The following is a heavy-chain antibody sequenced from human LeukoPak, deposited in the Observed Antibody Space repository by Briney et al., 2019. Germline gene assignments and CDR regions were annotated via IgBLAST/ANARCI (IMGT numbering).Heavy chain of an antibody. Sequence: GGSLRRYCAASGFTFSSYAMSWVRQAQGKGLEWVSAISGSGGSTYYADSVKGRFTISRDNSKNTLYLQMNSLRAEDTAVYYCAKDSGDIVVVVAATKANHFDYWGQGTLVTVSS. V-gene: IGHV3-23*01. CDR1: GFTFSSYA. CDR3: AKDSGDIVVVVAATKANHFDY. J-gene: IGHJ4*02. CDR2: ISGSGGST. D-gene: IGHD2-15*01.